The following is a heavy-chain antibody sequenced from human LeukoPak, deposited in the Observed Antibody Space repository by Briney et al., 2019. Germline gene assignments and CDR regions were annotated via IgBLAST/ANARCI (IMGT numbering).Heavy chain of an antibody. V-gene: IGHV3-53*01. Sequence: GGSLRLSCAASGFTVSSNYMSWVRQAPGKGLEWVPVIYSGGSTYYADSVKGRFTISRDNSKNTLYLQMNSLRAEDTAVYYCARARGSGSPFDYWGQGTLVTVSS. J-gene: IGHJ4*02. CDR1: GFTVSSNY. CDR2: IYSGGST. D-gene: IGHD3-10*01. CDR3: ARARGSGSPFDY.